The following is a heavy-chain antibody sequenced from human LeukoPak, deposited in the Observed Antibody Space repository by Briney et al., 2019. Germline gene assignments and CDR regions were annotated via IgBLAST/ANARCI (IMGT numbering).Heavy chain of an antibody. V-gene: IGHV3-7*03. CDR3: AKNLGTSSWYSFGS. J-gene: IGHJ4*02. Sequence: GGSLRLSCAASGFTFSSYWMSWVRQAPGKGLEWVANIKQDGSEKYYVDSVKGRFTISRDNSKNTLYLQMDSLRTDDTAVYYCAKNLGTSSWYSFGSWGQGTLVTVSS. CDR2: IKQDGSEK. CDR1: GFTFSSYW. D-gene: IGHD6-13*01.